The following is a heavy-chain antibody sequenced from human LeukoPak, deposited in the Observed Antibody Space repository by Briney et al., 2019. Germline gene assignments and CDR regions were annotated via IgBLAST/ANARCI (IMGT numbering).Heavy chain of an antibody. CDR3: ARANYDFWSGYYNYYYYYMDV. CDR1: GFTVSSNY. D-gene: IGHD3-3*01. J-gene: IGHJ6*03. V-gene: IGHV3-66*02. Sequence: GGSLRLSCAASGFTVSSNYMSWVRQAPGKGLEWVSVIYSGGSTYYADSVKGRFTISRDNSKNTLYLQMNSLRAEDTAVYYCARANYDFWSGYYNYYYYYMDVWGKGTTVTVSS. CDR2: IYSGGST.